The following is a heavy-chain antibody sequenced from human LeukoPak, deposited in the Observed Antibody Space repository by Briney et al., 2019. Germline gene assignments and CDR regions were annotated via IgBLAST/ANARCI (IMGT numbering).Heavy chain of an antibody. D-gene: IGHD3-3*01. CDR3: ARGESITIFGVVSGGYFDY. CDR2: IYPADSDT. Sequence: GESLKISCKDSGYSFTNYWIGWVRQMPGKGLEWMGIIYPADSDTRYSPSFQGQVTISADKSISTAYLQWSSLKASDTAMYYCARGESITIFGVVSGGYFDYWGQGTLVTVSS. V-gene: IGHV5-51*01. CDR1: GYSFTNYW. J-gene: IGHJ4*02.